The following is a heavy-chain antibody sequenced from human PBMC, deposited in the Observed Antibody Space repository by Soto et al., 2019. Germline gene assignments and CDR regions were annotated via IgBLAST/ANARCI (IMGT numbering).Heavy chain of an antibody. Sequence: QVQLQESGPGLMKPSGTLSLTCAVSGGSSSTNWWRWVRQPPGKGLAGIGEIYHSGSTNSNPSLKNRVTMSGDKSQNHLSLNLNSVTAADTAVYYCARHIAVSGTRGFDFWGQGTLVTVSS. CDR1: GGSSSTNW. V-gene: IGHV4-4*02. CDR3: ARHIAVSGTRGFDF. CDR2: IYHSGST. D-gene: IGHD6-19*01. J-gene: IGHJ4*02.